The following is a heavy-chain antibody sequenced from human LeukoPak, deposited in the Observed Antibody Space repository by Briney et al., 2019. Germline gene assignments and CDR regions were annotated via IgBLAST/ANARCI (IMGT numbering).Heavy chain of an antibody. V-gene: IGHV3-48*04. CDR2: INTGSSTI. J-gene: IGHJ4*02. CDR3: AREKQQALGY. Sequence: GGSLRLSCAASGFTFSSYTMNWVRQAPGRGLEWVSYINTGSSTIYYADSVKGRFTTSRDNAKNSLFLQMNSLRAEDTAVYYCAREKQQALGYWGQGTLVTVSS. D-gene: IGHD6-13*01. CDR1: GFTFSSYT.